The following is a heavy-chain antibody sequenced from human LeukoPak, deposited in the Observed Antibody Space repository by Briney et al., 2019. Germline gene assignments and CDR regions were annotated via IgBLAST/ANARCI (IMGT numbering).Heavy chain of an antibody. J-gene: IGHJ2*01. V-gene: IGHV4-59*01. CDR1: GASISSYY. CDR3: ASDKALRNWYFDL. Sequence: PSETLSLTCTVSGASISSYYWGWIRQPPGKGLEWIGYILNTGSANYNPSLKSRVTISIDTSKNQFSLKLTSVTAADTAVYYCASDKALRNWYFDLWGRGALATVSS. CDR2: ILNTGSA.